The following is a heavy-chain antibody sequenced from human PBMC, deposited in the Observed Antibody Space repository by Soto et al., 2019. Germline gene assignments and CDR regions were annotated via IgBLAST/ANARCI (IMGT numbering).Heavy chain of an antibody. CDR3: ARSGIAAAGPTNWFDP. D-gene: IGHD6-13*01. J-gene: IGHJ5*02. Sequence: GSGPTLVNPTQTLTLTCTFSGFSLSTSGVGVGWIRQPPGKALEWLALIYWNDDKRYSPSLKSRLTITKDTSKNQVVLTMTNMDPVDTATYYCARSGIAAAGPTNWFDPWGQGTLVTVSS. CDR2: IYWNDDK. CDR1: GFSLSTSGVG. V-gene: IGHV2-5*01.